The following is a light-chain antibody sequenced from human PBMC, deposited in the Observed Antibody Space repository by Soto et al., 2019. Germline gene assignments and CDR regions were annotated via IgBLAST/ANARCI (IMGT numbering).Light chain of an antibody. Sequence: QSVLTQPASVSGSPGQSITISCTGTSSDVGGFNYVSWYQQHPGKAPKLMIYGVSNRPSGVSNRFSGSKSGTTASLTISGLQAEDEANYYCSSYSGSGTDVFGTGTKVTVL. CDR2: GVS. CDR1: SSDVGGFNY. J-gene: IGLJ1*01. V-gene: IGLV2-14*01. CDR3: SSYSGSGTDV.